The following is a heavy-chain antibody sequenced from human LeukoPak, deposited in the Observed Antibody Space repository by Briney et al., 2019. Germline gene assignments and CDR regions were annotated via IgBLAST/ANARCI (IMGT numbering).Heavy chain of an antibody. Sequence: GGSLRLSCAASGFTFSSYWMSWVRQAPGKGLEWVANIKQDGSEKYYVDSVKGRFTISRDNAKNSLYLQMNSLRAEDTAVYYCAREDRGPGVAAAGTDYYYYMDVWGKGTTVTVSS. D-gene: IGHD6-13*01. J-gene: IGHJ6*03. CDR1: GFTFSSYW. CDR3: AREDRGPGVAAAGTDYYYYMDV. CDR2: IKQDGSEK. V-gene: IGHV3-7*01.